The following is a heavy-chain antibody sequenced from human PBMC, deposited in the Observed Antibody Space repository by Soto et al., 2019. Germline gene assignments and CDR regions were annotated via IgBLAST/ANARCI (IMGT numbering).Heavy chain of an antibody. V-gene: IGHV3-48*02. Sequence: GGSLRLSCAASGFTFSSYSMNWVRQAPGKGLEWVSYISSSSTIYYADSVKGRFTISRDNAKNSLYLQMNSLRDEDTAVYYCARGGPYGSSWKLDYWGQGTLVTVSS. CDR3: ARGGPYGSSWKLDY. J-gene: IGHJ4*02. D-gene: IGHD6-6*01. CDR2: ISSSSTI. CDR1: GFTFSSYS.